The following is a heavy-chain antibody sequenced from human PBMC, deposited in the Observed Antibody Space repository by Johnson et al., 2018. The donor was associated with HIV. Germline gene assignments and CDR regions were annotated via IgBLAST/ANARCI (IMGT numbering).Heavy chain of an antibody. CDR1: EFTFSSYG. V-gene: IGHV3-30*02. D-gene: IGHD3-16*01. J-gene: IGHJ3*02. CDR3: ARGEALLGDAFDI. CDR2: IRYEGSNK. Sequence: QVQLVESGGGVVQPGGSLRLSCAASEFTFSSYGMHWVRQAPGKGLEWVAFIRYEGSNKYYADSVKGRFTISRDNAKHSLYLQMKGLSAEDTALYYCARGEALLGDAFDIWGQGTMVTVSS.